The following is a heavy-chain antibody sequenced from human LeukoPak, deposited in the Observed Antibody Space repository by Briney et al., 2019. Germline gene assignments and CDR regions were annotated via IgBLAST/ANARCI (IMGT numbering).Heavy chain of an antibody. CDR2: ISAYNGNT. D-gene: IGHD2-2*01. CDR1: GYTFTGYY. Sequence: ASVKVSCKASGYTFTGYYMHWVRQAPGQGLEWMGWISAYNGNTNYAQKLQGRVTMTTDTSTSTAYMELRSLRSDDTAVYYCARGDYCSSTSCRFSEPRHDYWGQGTLVTVSS. V-gene: IGHV1-18*04. CDR3: ARGDYCSSTSCRFSEPRHDY. J-gene: IGHJ4*02.